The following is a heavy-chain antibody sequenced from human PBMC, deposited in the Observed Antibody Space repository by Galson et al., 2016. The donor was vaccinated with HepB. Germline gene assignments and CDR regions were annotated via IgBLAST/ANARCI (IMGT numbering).Heavy chain of an antibody. D-gene: IGHD3-16*01. V-gene: IGHV3-11*06. CDR2: ISSASTYS. Sequence: SLRLSCAASGFNSREYYMSWVRQAPGRGLEWVSFISSASTYSNYADSVKGRFTISRDDAWNSLYLQMDSLRDEDTAIYYCVREYYGHGDRWGQGTLVTVSS. CDR3: VREYYGHGDR. J-gene: IGHJ5*02. CDR1: GFNSREYY.